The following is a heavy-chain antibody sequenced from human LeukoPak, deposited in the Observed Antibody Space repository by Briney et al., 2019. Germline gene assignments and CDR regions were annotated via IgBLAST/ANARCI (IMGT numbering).Heavy chain of an antibody. J-gene: IGHJ4*02. D-gene: IGHD5-12*01. Sequence: ASVNVSCKASGDNFSSYVFTWVRQAPGQGLEWMGWINPNSGGTNYAQKLQGRVTMTTDTSTSTAYMELRSLRSDDTAVYYCARDPLTQYGGYGDYWGQGTLVTVSS. V-gene: IGHV1-18*01. CDR3: ARDPLTQYGGYGDY. CDR2: INPNSGGT. CDR1: GDNFSSYV.